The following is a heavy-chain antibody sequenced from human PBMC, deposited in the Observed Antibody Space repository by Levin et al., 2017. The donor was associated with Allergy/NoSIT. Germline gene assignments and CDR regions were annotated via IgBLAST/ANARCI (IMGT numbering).Heavy chain of an antibody. Sequence: PGGSLRLSCAASGFTFSSYSMNWVRQAPGKGLEWVSSISSSSSYIYYADSVKGRFTISRDNAKNSLYLQMNSLRAEDTAVYYCATLSLERTGHDPWGQGTLVTVSS. D-gene: IGHD1-1*01. CDR2: ISSSSSYI. CDR1: GFTFSSYS. CDR3: ATLSLERTGHDP. V-gene: IGHV3-21*01. J-gene: IGHJ5*02.